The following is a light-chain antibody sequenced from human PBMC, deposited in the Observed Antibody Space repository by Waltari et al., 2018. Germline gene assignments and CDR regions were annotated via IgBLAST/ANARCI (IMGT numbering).Light chain of an antibody. V-gene: IGKV1-5*03. J-gene: IGKJ1*01. CDR1: RSISRW. CDR2: KAS. CDR3: QQTEGFPWT. Sequence: DIQMTQSPSTLSASVGDTVTITCRASRSISRWLAWFQQKPGKAPKLLIYKASTLESGVPSRFSGSGSGTDFTLTISGLQPEDFGTYYCQQTEGFPWTFGQGTKVEV.